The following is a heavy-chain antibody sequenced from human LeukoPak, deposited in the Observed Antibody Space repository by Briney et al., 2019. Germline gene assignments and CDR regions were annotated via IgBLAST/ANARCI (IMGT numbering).Heavy chain of an antibody. CDR3: ARDNVASGSFDI. V-gene: IGHV3-7*01. D-gene: IGHD3-3*02. CDR1: GFTFNSYW. Sequence: GGSLRLSCVASGFTFNSYWMNWVRQAPGKGLEWVATIKQDGSEKHYGDSVKGRFTISRDNAKNSLCLQMSSLRAEDTAVYYCARDNVASGSFDIWGQGTMVTVSS. CDR2: IKQDGSEK. J-gene: IGHJ3*02.